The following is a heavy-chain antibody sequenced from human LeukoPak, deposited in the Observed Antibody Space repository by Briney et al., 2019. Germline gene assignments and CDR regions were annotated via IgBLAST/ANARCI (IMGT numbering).Heavy chain of an antibody. V-gene: IGHV3-30*04. D-gene: IGHD6-13*01. J-gene: IGHJ1*01. CDR3: ARSSSSWYMGYFQQ. Sequence: GGSLRLSCAPSGFTFSSYAMHWVRQAPGKGLEWVAVISYDGSNKYYADSVKGRFTISRDNSKNTLYLQMNSLRAEDTAVYYCARSSSSWYMGYFQQWGQGTLGTVSS. CDR2: ISYDGSNK. CDR1: GFTFSSYA.